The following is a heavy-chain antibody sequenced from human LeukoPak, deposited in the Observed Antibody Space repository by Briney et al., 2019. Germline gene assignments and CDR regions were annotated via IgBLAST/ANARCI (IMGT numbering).Heavy chain of an antibody. CDR2: IKHSGIP. CDR1: GDALSGYY. J-gene: IGHJ4*02. V-gene: IGHV4-34*01. Sequence: SETLSLTCAVYGDALSGYYWSWIRQAPGKGLDWIGEIKHSGIPRYNPSLKSRVTISLDTSKHHFSLNLTSVTAADTAVYYCARGLILAGETLGYWGQGTLVTVSS. CDR3: ARGLILAGETLGY. D-gene: IGHD6-19*01.